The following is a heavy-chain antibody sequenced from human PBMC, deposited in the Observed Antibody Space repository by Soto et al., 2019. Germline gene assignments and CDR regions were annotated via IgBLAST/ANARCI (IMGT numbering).Heavy chain of an antibody. V-gene: IGHV6-1*01. J-gene: IGHJ6*03. Sequence: QTVSRTGASSVGSVSSNRSGWNCIRKTPSRDLEWLGRTYYRSKWYFNYAVSVESRITINPDTSKNQFSLQLSSVTPDDTAVYYCARGSWDDVSGHHCMDVWGKGTTVTVSS. CDR1: VGSVSSNRSG. CDR3: ARGSWDDVSGHHCMDV. D-gene: IGHD1-1*01. CDR2: TYYRSKWYF.